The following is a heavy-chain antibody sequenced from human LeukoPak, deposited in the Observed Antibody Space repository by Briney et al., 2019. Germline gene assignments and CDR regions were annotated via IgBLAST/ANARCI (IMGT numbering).Heavy chain of an antibody. Sequence: GGSMRLSCAASGFTFSSYAMHWVRQAPGKGLEWVAVISYDGSNKYYADSVKGRFTISRDNSKNTLYLQMNSLRAEDTAVYYCARDIGPTLDYWGQGTLVTVSS. D-gene: IGHD2-15*01. CDR1: GFTFSSYA. J-gene: IGHJ4*02. CDR3: ARDIGPTLDY. V-gene: IGHV3-30-3*01. CDR2: ISYDGSNK.